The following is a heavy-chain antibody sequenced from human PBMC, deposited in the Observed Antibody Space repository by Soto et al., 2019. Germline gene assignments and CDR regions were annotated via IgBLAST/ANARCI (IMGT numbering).Heavy chain of an antibody. D-gene: IGHD4-17*01. Sequence: GGSLRLSCTASGFTFGDYAMSWFRQAPGKGLEWVGFIRSKAYGGTTEYAASVKGRFTISRDDSKSIAYLQMNSLKTEDTAVYYCTRDEPDEPSYGDYGTYYYYGMDVWGQGTTVTFSS. CDR1: GFTFGDYA. CDR3: TRDEPDEPSYGDYGTYYYYGMDV. V-gene: IGHV3-49*03. J-gene: IGHJ6*02. CDR2: IRSKAYGGTT.